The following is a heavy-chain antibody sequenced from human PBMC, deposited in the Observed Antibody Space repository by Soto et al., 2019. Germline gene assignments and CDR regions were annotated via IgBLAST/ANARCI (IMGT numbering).Heavy chain of an antibody. V-gene: IGHV3-7*01. CDR1: GFTFSSYW. CDR2: IKQDGSEK. Sequence: QPGGSLRLSCAASGFTFSSYWMSWVRQAPGKGLEWVANIKQDGSEKYYVDSVKGRFTISRDNAKNSLYLQMNSLRAEDTAVYYCARGRITMIVVVMNWFDPWGQGTLVTVSS. D-gene: IGHD3-22*01. CDR3: ARGRITMIVVVMNWFDP. J-gene: IGHJ5*02.